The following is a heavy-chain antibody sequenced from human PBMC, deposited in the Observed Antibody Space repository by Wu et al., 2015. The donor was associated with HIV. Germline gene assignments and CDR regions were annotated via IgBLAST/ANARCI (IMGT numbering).Heavy chain of an antibody. V-gene: IGHV1-69*18. CDR3: ARDLSESGDIVVVPAAGYYYYYGMDV. Sequence: QVQLVQSGTEVKKPGASVKVSCKASGYTFTSYDISWVRQAPGQGLEWMGRIIPIFGTANYAQKFQGRVTITADESTSTAYMELSSLRSEDTAVYYCARDLSESGDIVVVPAAGYYYYYGMDVWGQGTTVTVSS. J-gene: IGHJ6*02. CDR1: GYTFTSYD. D-gene: IGHD2-2*01. CDR2: IIPIFGTA.